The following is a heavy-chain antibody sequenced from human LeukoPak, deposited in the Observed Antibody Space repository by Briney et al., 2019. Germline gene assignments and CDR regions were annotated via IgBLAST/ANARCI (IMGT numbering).Heavy chain of an antibody. J-gene: IGHJ5*02. CDR1: GFSFTTYW. D-gene: IGHD6-19*01. CDR2: ISGNGGST. V-gene: IGHV3-64*01. Sequence: GGSLRLSCAASGFSFTTYWMSWVRQAPGKGLEYVSAISGNGGSTYYANSVKGRFTISRDNSKNTLYLQMGSLRAEDMAVYYCAREFSGWSDNWFDPWGQGTLVTVSS. CDR3: AREFSGWSDNWFDP.